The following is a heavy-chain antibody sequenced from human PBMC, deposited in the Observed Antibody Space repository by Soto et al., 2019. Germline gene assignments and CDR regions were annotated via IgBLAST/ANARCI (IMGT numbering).Heavy chain of an antibody. Sequence: GGSLRLSCAVSGFAVRSNYMSWARQAPGKGLEWVSVIYSDGQTFYADSVKGRFTISRDNSKNTVYLQMSSLRVEDTAVYYCARDVDARADIWGQGTMVTVSS. V-gene: IGHV3-53*01. J-gene: IGHJ3*02. CDR1: GFAVRSNY. D-gene: IGHD5-12*01. CDR3: ARDVDARADI. CDR2: IYSDGQT.